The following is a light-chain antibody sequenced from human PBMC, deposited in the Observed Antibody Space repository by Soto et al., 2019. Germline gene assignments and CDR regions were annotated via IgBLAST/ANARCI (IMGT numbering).Light chain of an antibody. Sequence: SYELTQPPSVSVXXXXTAXXXXXXXNIGSKSVHWYQQKPGQAPVLVIYYDSDRPSGIPERFSGSNSGNTATLTISRVEAGDEADYYCQVWDSSSDHLFGGGTKLTVL. CDR3: QVWDSSSDHL. V-gene: IGLV3-21*04. J-gene: IGLJ3*02. CDR2: YDS. CDR1: NIGSKS.